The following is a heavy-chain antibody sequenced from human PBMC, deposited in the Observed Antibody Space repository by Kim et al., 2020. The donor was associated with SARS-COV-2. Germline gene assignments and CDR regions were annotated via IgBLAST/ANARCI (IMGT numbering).Heavy chain of an antibody. V-gene: IGHV3-9*01. CDR3: AKDTGYASSGGNFVY. CDR2: ISWNSGSI. D-gene: IGHD3-22*01. CDR1: GFTFDDYA. Sequence: SLRLSCAASGFTFDDYAMHWVRQAPGKGLEWVSGISWNSGSIGYADSVKGRFNISRDNAQNSLYLQMNSLRAEDTALYYCAKDTGYASSGGNFVYWG. J-gene: IGHJ4*01.